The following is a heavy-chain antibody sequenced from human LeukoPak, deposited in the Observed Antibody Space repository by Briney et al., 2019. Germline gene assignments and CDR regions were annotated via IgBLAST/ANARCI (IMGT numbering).Heavy chain of an antibody. D-gene: IGHD3-16*02. CDR2: IKQDGSER. V-gene: IGHV3-7*03. CDR3: ARDMITFGGVIVPLGY. CDR1: GFTFSTFW. Sequence: GGSLRLSCEASGFTFSTFWMTWVRQVPGKGLEWVANIKQDGSERNYVDSVKGRFTISRDNAKNSLYLQMNSLRAEDTAVYYCARDMITFGGVIVPLGYWGQGTLVTVSS. J-gene: IGHJ4*02.